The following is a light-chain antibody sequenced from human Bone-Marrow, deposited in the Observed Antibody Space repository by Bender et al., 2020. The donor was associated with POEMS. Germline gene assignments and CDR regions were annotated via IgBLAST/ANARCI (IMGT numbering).Light chain of an antibody. CDR1: SSDVCGHDF. Sequence: QSALTQPRSVSGSPGQSVTISCTGSSSDVCGHDFVSWFQQHPGKAPKLILFEDSERPSGISGRFSGSKSGSTAFLTISGLQAEDEADYYCCSFGIGSTLVFGGGTKLTVL. J-gene: IGLJ2*01. CDR3: CSFGIGSTLV. V-gene: IGLV2-23*01. CDR2: EDS.